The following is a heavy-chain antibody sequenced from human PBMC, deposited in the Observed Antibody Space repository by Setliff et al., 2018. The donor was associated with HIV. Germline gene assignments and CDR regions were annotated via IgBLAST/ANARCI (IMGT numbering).Heavy chain of an antibody. CDR2: IHSSGST. CDR1: GGSVNDFY. Sequence: SETLSLTCTVSGGSVNDFYCNWIRQPPGKGPEWIGYIHSSGSTIYNPSLKSRITISLDTSKEQSSLELSSATAADTAVYYCATLDHSGGNFLACWGQGSLVTGSS. V-gene: IGHV4-4*09. D-gene: IGHD2-21*02. CDR3: ATLDHSGGNFLAC. J-gene: IGHJ4*02.